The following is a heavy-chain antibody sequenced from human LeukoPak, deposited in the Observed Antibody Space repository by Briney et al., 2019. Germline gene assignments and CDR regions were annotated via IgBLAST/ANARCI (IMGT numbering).Heavy chain of an antibody. CDR1: GYTFTGYY. D-gene: IGHD3-22*01. CDR2: IGPDSGIT. CDR3: ARVFTRIGDDTFDI. V-gene: IGHV1-2*06. Sequence: ASVKVSCKASGYTFTGYYMHWVRQAPGQGLEWMGRIGPDSGITNYAQTFQGRVTMTRDSSVSTAYLDLNRLTSDDTAVYYCARVFTRIGDDTFDIWGQGTMVTVSS. J-gene: IGHJ3*02.